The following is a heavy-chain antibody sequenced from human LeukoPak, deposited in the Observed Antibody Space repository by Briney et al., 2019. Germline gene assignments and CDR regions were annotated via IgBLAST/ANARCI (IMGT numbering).Heavy chain of an antibody. CDR3: ARLGSGCSSTSCYGSLSTDY. J-gene: IGHJ4*02. D-gene: IGHD2-2*01. CDR2: IYYSWST. V-gene: IGHV4-59*08. Sequence: SETLSLPCTVSGRPLSRYYGRWIPEPPGKGRVWIGYIYYSWSTNFNPSLKGRVHLSVDTSKDQFSMKLSSVTAAETAVYSGARLGSGCSSTSCYGSLSTDYWGQGTLVTVSS. CDR1: GRPLSRYY.